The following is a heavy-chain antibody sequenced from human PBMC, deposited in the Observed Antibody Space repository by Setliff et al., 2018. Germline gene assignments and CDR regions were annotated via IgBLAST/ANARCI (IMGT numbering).Heavy chain of an antibody. CDR3: ARDRAWFDP. Sequence: GGSLRLSCAVSGFTFSSYWMSWVRQAPGKGLEWVANIKQDGSEKYYVDSVKGRFTISRDNAKNSLYLQMNSLRAEDTAVYYCARDRAWFDPWGQGTLVTVSS. CDR1: GFTFSSYW. CDR2: IKQDGSEK. J-gene: IGHJ5*02. V-gene: IGHV3-7*01.